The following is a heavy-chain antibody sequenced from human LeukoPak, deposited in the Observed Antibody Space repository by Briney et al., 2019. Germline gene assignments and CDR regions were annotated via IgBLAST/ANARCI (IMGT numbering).Heavy chain of an antibody. J-gene: IGHJ3*02. CDR3: ASRGSYGLDAFDI. D-gene: IGHD4-17*01. CDR1: GGSVTSSY. CDR2: IYYTGTT. V-gene: IGHV4-59*02. Sequence: SETLSLTCTVSGGSVTSSYWNWIRQPPGRGLEWMGYIYYTGTTNYNPSLKSRVTISVDTSGNQFSLKLSSLTAADTAVYYCASRGSYGLDAFDIWGQGTMVTVSS.